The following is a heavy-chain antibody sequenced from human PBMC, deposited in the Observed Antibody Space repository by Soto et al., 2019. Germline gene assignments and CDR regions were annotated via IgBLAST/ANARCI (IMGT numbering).Heavy chain of an antibody. CDR3: ARDQESITDRILQY. V-gene: IGHV1-18*01. CDR1: GDTFASFG. D-gene: IGHD3-10*01. CDR2: ISAYNGNT. J-gene: IGHJ4*02. Sequence: ASVKVSCKASGDTFASFGFSWVRQAPGQGLEWLGWISAYNGNTHYAQKVRDRVTLTTDTSTNTAYMELRSLTSDDTAAYYCARDQESITDRILQYWGQGTRVTVSS.